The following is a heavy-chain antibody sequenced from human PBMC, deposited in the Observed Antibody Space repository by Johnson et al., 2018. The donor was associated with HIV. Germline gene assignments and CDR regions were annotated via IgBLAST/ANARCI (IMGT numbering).Heavy chain of an antibody. J-gene: IGHJ3*02. V-gene: IGHV3-30*03. CDR3: VRGLGYVFYSGNSNALDI. D-gene: IGHD4-23*01. CDR2: ISYDGYKT. CDR1: GFSFNDYG. Sequence: QVQLVESGGSLVRPGGSLRLSCAASGFSFNDYGMNWVRQVPGKGLEWVAIISYDGYKTYYADSVRGRFTISRDNSKNTLYLQMNSRRAEDTAVYYCVRGLGYVFYSGNSNALDIWGQGTMVTVSS.